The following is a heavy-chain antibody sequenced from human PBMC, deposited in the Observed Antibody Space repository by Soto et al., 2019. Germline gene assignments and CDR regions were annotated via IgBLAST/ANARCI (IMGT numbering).Heavy chain of an antibody. Sequence: QVQLVESGGGVVQPGRSLRLSCAASGFTFNNYVMHWVRQAPGKGLEWVAGISKDGKSEHYADSVKGRFTISRDNSKNPLYVQLDTLRIEDMAIYYCATEDQSSGRAGTFHHWGQGTLVTVSS. V-gene: IGHV3-30*04. CDR2: ISKDGKSE. CDR3: ATEDQSSGRAGTFHH. D-gene: IGHD3-22*01. J-gene: IGHJ1*01. CDR1: GFTFNNYV.